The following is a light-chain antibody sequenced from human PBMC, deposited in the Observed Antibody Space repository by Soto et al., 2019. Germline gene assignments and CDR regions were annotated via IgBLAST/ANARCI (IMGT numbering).Light chain of an antibody. CDR3: QTWGTGIRV. CDR1: SGHSSYA. V-gene: IGLV4-69*01. Sequence: QLVLTQSPSASASLGASVKLTCTLSSGHSSYAIAWHQQQPEKGPRFLMELKSDGSHSKGDGIPDRFSGSSSGAERYLTISSLQSEDEADYYCQTWGTGIRVFGGGTKLTVL. CDR2: LKSDGSH. J-gene: IGLJ2*01.